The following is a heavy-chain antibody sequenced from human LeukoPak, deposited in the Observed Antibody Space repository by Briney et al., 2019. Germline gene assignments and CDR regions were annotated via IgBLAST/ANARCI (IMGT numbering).Heavy chain of an antibody. D-gene: IGHD3-10*01. V-gene: IGHV4-59*01. Sequence: PSETLSLTCTVSGGSISSYYWSWIRQPPGKGLEWIGYIYYSGSTNYNPSLKSRVTISVDTSKDQFSLKLSSVTAADTAVYYCARQPYYGSGSYAYFDPWGQGTLVTVSS. J-gene: IGHJ5*02. CDR3: ARQPYYGSGSYAYFDP. CDR1: GGSISSYY. CDR2: IYYSGST.